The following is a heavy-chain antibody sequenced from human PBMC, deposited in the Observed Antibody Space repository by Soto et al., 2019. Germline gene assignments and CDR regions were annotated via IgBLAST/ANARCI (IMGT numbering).Heavy chain of an antibody. CDR3: ASGSYGERAFDI. CDR2: IIPILGIA. V-gene: IGHV1-69*02. CDR1: GGTFSSYT. J-gene: IGHJ3*02. D-gene: IGHD4-17*01. Sequence: SVKVSCKASGGTFSSYTISWVRQAPGQGLEWMGRIIPILGIANYAQKFQGRVTITADKSTSTAYMELSSLSSEDTAVYYCASGSYGERAFDIWGQGTMVTVSS.